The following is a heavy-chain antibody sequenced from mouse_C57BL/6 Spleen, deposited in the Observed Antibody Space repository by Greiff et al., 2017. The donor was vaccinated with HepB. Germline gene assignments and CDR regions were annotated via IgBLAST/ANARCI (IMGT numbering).Heavy chain of an antibody. Sequence: VQLQQSGPELVKPGASVKISCKASGYAFISSWMNWVKQRPGKGLEWIGRIYPGDGDTNYNGKFKGKATLTADKSSSTAYMQLSSLTSEDSAVYFCARFRITTVGYFDYWGQGTTLTVSS. J-gene: IGHJ2*01. CDR1: GYAFISSW. CDR2: IYPGDGDT. V-gene: IGHV1-82*01. CDR3: ARFRITTVGYFDY. D-gene: IGHD1-1*01.